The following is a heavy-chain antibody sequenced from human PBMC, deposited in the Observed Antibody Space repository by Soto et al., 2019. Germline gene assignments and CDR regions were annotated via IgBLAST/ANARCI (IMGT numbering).Heavy chain of an antibody. J-gene: IGHJ6*02. CDR2: ISGYNGNT. Sequence: SVRDSCTAAGYTFSNYGISWVRQGPGQLLEWMGWISGYNGNTHYEEKVQDRIKMTTDTSTSTTYLELRSLRSDDTAVYFCARDPGFGFGYSYAFAMDVWGQATTVTVS. V-gene: IGHV1-18*01. CDR1: GYTFSNYG. D-gene: IGHD5-18*01. CDR3: ARDPGFGFGYSYAFAMDV.